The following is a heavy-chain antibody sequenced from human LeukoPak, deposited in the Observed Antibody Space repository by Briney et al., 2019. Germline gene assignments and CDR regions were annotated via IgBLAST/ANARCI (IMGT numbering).Heavy chain of an antibody. D-gene: IGHD3-9*01. CDR2: IYSGGST. V-gene: IGHV3-53*01. J-gene: IGHJ4*02. CDR3: ARDILTGYSNPHYFDY. Sequence: GGSLRLSCAASGFTVSSNYMSWVRQAPGKGLEWVSVIYSGGSTYYADSVKGRFTISRDNSKNTLYLQMNSLRAEDTAVYYCARDILTGYSNPHYFDYWGQGTLVTVSS. CDR1: GFTVSSNY.